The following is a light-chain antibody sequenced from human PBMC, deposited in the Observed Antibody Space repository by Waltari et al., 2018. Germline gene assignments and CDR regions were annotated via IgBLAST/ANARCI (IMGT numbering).Light chain of an antibody. J-gene: IGLJ2*01. CDR1: SSNIGNNA. V-gene: IGLV1-36*01. Sequence: QSVLTQPPSVSEAPRQRVTISCSGSSSNIGNNAVNWYQHLPGRAPRLLIYQGYPLPSGVSDRFSGSRSGTSASLAISGLQSDDEADYYGATWDDSLSGPVFGGGTKLTVL. CDR3: ATWDDSLSGPV. CDR2: QGY.